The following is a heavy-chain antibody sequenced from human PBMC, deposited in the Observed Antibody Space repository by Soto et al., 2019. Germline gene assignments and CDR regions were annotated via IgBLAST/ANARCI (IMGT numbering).Heavy chain of an antibody. CDR1: GYTFTDYY. J-gene: IGHJ4*02. CDR3: ARDHPLGGGPKRDFEY. V-gene: IGHV1-46*01. CDR2: INPSGGSA. D-gene: IGHD3-16*01. Sequence: QVQLVQSGAEVKKPGASVKVSCKASGYTFTDYYIHWVRQAPGQGLEWMGLINPSGGSASYAQKFRGRVTMTRDMSTSTVYMELSSLRSEDTAVYYCARDHPLGGGPKRDFEYWGQGTLVTVSS.